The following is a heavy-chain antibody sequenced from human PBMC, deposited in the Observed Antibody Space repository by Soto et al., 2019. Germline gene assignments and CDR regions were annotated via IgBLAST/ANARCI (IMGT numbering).Heavy chain of an antibody. Sequence: ASVKVSCKASGDTFSRDTISWVRQAPGQGLEWMGWISAYSGNTNYAQKLQGRVTLTRDTSTSTAYMELRSLRSDDSAVYYCARGSERVVPSAMSGQGWFGPWGQGTLVTVSS. CDR2: ISAYSGNT. CDR3: ARGSERVVPSAMSGQGWFGP. D-gene: IGHD2-2*01. V-gene: IGHV1-18*01. CDR1: GDTFSRDT. J-gene: IGHJ5*02.